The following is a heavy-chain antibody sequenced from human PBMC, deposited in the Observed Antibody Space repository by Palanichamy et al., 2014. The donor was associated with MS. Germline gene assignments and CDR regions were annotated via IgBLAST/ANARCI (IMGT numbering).Heavy chain of an antibody. V-gene: IGHV3-23*01. J-gene: IGHJ4*02. CDR2: LNGLGDNT. D-gene: IGHD3-16*01. CDR1: GFTFSSYA. Sequence: EVQLLESGGGWVQPGGSLRLSCAASGFTFSSYALTWVRQAPGKGLKWVSSLNGLGDNTYYVDSVKGRFTISRDNSKNTLYLQMDSLRAEDTAVYYCAKDLGGVSYGYFDHWGQGTVVTVSS. CDR3: AKDLGGVSYGYFDH.